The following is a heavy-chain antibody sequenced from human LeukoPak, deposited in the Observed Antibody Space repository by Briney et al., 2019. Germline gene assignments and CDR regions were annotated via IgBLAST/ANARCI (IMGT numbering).Heavy chain of an antibody. Sequence: PGGSLRLSCAASGFTFSNAWMSWVRQAPGKGLEWVGRIKSKTDGGTTDYTAPVKGRFTISRDDSEDTLYLQMNSLKTEDTAVYYCTTVTIAVAGTLGWSQGTLVTVSS. CDR1: GFTFSNAW. CDR3: TTVTIAVAGTLG. J-gene: IGHJ4*02. V-gene: IGHV3-15*01. D-gene: IGHD6-19*01. CDR2: IKSKTDGGTT.